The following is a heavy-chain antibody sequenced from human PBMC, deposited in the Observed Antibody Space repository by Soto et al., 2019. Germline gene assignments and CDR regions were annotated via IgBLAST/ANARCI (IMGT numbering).Heavy chain of an antibody. CDR2: IYYSGST. V-gene: IGHV4-31*01. CDR1: GGSISSGGYY. Sequence: QVQLQESGPGLVKPSQTLSLTCTVSGGSISSGGYYWSWIRQHPGKGLEWTGYIYYSGSTYYNPSLKSLVTRSVDTSKNQFSLKLSSVPAAATIVYCLARGRGGGAFDDWGQGTLVTVSS. D-gene: IGHD1-26*01. CDR3: ARGRGGGAFDD. J-gene: IGHJ4*02.